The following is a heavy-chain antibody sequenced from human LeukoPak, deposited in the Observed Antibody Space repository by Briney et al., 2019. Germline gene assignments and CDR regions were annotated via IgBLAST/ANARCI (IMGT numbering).Heavy chain of an antibody. CDR1: GFTFSSYG. CDR3: ARDQANHITMIVVALDY. Sequence: GGSLRLSCAASGFTFSSYGMHWVRQAPGKGLEWVAVIWYDGSNKYYADSVKGRFTISRDNSKNTLYLQMNSLRAEDTAVYYCARDQANHITMIVVALDYWGQGTLVTVSS. D-gene: IGHD3-22*01. J-gene: IGHJ4*02. V-gene: IGHV3-33*01. CDR2: IWYDGSNK.